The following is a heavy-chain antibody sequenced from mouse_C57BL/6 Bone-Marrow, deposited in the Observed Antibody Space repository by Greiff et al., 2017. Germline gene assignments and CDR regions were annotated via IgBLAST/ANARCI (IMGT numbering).Heavy chain of an antibody. Sequence: QVQLQQSGAELVKPGASVKMSCKASGYTFTSYWITWVKQRPGQGLEWIGDIYPGSGSTNYNEKFKSKATLTVDTSSSTAYMQLSSLTSEDSAVYYCARGPYYSNPAWFAYWGQGTLVTVSA. CDR1: GYTFTSYW. V-gene: IGHV1-55*01. CDR3: ARGPYYSNPAWFAY. J-gene: IGHJ3*01. D-gene: IGHD2-5*01. CDR2: IYPGSGST.